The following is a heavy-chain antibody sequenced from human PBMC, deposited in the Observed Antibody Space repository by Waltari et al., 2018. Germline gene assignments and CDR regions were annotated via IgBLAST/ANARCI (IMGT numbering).Heavy chain of an antibody. CDR2: IFSGGIT. V-gene: IGHV3-23*03. CDR3: ARDLGRDYDDY. J-gene: IGHJ4*02. CDR1: GFTFSSYA. Sequence: EVQLLESGGGFVQPGGSLRLSCAASGFTFSSYAMSWVRQAPGKGLELVAVIFSGGITYYADSVNGRFTISRDNSKNTLYLQMNSLRAEDTAVYYCARDLGRDYDDYWGQGTLVTVSS.